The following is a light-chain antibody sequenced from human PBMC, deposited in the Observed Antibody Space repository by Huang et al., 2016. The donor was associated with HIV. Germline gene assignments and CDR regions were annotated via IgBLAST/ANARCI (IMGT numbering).Light chain of an antibody. CDR3: QQFEF. CDR1: LDIY. J-gene: IGKJ5*01. CDR2: DAS. Sequence: IQVTQSPSSLSVFIGDRVIITCQASLDIYLQWYQQKPGRHPKLLIDDASALGTWVPSRFSGQKSGTYFNLTIDSLQPEDIATYFCQQFEFFGQGTRLEI. V-gene: IGKV1-33*01.